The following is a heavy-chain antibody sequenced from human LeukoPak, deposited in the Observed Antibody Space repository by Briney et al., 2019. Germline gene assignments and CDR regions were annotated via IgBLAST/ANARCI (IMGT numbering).Heavy chain of an antibody. Sequence: PGGSLRLSCAASGFTFSSHWMSWVRQAPGKGLEWVANIKQDGSEKYYVDSVKGRFTISRDNAENSLYLQMNSLRAEDTAVYYCARGGTTRWYVRWFDPWGQGTQVTVSS. J-gene: IGHJ5*02. CDR2: IKQDGSEK. CDR3: ARGGTTRWYVRWFDP. D-gene: IGHD6-13*01. V-gene: IGHV3-7*01. CDR1: GFTFSSHW.